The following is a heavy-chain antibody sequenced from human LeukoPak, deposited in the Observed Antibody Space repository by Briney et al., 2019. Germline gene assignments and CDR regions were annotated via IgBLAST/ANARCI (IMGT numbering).Heavy chain of an antibody. CDR3: VRGRGDY. Sequence: GGSLRLSCAASGFTFSSYDMHWVRQPTGKGLECVSSIGTAGDTYYPGSVKGRFTISRENARNSLHLQMNSLRAGDTAVYYCVRGRGDYWGQGTLVTVSS. D-gene: IGHD1-26*01. J-gene: IGHJ4*02. CDR2: IGTAGDT. CDR1: GFTFSSYD. V-gene: IGHV3-13*01.